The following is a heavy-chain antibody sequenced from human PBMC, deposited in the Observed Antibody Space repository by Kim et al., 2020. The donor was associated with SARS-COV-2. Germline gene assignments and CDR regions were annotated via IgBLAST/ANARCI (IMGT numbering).Heavy chain of an antibody. D-gene: IGHD6-13*01. Sequence: SETLSLTCTVSGGSISSYYWSWIRQPPGKGLEWIGYIYYSGSTNYNPSLKSRVTISVDTSKNQFSLKLSSVTAADTAVYYCARLKTGYSSSWYTPTNHYYYYYGMDVWGQGTTVTVSS. CDR1: GGSISSYY. J-gene: IGHJ6*02. CDR2: IYYSGST. V-gene: IGHV4-59*13. CDR3: ARLKTGYSSSWYTPTNHYYYYYGMDV.